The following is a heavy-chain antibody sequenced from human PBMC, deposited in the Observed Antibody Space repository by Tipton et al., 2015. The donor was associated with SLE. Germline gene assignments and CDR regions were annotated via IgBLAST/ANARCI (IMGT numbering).Heavy chain of an antibody. CDR2: INWKGGIT. CDR3: ARRKSSSGWDFDY. Sequence: SLRLSCVASGFTFDDYGMNWVRQTPAKGLEWVSSINWKGGITEYGDSVKGRFTISRDNAKNSLYLQMNSLRAEDTAVYYCARRKSSSGWDFDYWGQGTLVTVSS. V-gene: IGHV3-20*04. CDR1: GFTFDDYG. D-gene: IGHD6-19*01. J-gene: IGHJ4*02.